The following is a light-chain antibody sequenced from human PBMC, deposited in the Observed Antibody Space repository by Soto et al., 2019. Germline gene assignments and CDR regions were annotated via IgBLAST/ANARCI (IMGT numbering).Light chain of an antibody. J-gene: IGKJ1*01. Sequence: DIQMTQSPSSLSASVGDRVTITCRASQSVSIYLNWYQQKPGKAPMLLIYTTSSSQSVVPSRFSGSGSGTDFTLTISSLQPEDFATYYCQQSYTTPPAFGQGTKVEVK. CDR3: QQSYTTPPA. CDR1: QSVSIY. CDR2: TTS. V-gene: IGKV1-39*01.